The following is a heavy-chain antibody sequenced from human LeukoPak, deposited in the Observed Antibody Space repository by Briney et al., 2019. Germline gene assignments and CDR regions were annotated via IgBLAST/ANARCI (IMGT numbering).Heavy chain of an antibody. V-gene: IGHV4-59*01. Sequence: SPSETLSLTCTVSGGSISSYYWSWIRQPPGKGLEWIGYIYYSGSTNYNPSLRSRVTISVDTSKNQFSLKLTSMTAADTAVYYCVRGRDHPDIWGQGTMVTVSS. CDR3: VRGRDHPDI. CDR1: GGSISSYY. J-gene: IGHJ3*02. CDR2: IYYSGST.